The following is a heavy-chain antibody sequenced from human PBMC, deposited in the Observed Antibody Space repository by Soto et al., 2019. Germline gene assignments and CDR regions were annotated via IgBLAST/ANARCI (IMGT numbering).Heavy chain of an antibody. J-gene: IGHJ4*02. CDR3: ARDLIAQGWLQLSPLGY. V-gene: IGHV3-33*01. CDR1: GFTFSSYG. CDR2: IWYDGSNK. Sequence: PGGSLRLSCSASGFTFSSYGMHWVRQAPGKGLEWVAGIWYDGSNKYYADSVKGRFTISRDNSKNTLYLQMNSLRAEDTAVYYCARDLIAQGWLQLSPLGYWGQGTLVTVSS. D-gene: IGHD5-12*01.